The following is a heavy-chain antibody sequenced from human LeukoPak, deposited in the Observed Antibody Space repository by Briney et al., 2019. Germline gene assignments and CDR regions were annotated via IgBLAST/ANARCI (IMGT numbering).Heavy chain of an antibody. V-gene: IGHV1-18*01. CDR1: GYTFTSYG. CDR2: ISAYNGNT. D-gene: IGHD1-1*01. J-gene: IGHJ5*02. CDR3: ARAGTTGTYGYWFDP. Sequence: ASVKVSCKASGYTFTSYGISWVRQAPGQGLEWMGWISAYNGNTNYAQKLQGRVTMTTDTSTSTAYMELRSLRSDDTAVYYCARAGTTGTYGYWFDPWGQGTLVTVSS.